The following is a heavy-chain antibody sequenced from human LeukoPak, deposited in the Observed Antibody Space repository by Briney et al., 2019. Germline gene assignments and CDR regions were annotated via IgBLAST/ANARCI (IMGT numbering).Heavy chain of an antibody. D-gene: IGHD2-2*02. Sequence: GGSLRLSCAASGFTFSSYSMNWVRQAPGKGLEWVSSISSSSSYIYYADSVKGRFTISRDNAKNSLYLQMNSLRAEDTAVYYCAKDTGRYAYQLLYSTPYDYWGQGTLVTVSS. V-gene: IGHV3-21*04. CDR2: ISSSSSYI. CDR1: GFTFSSYS. J-gene: IGHJ4*02. CDR3: AKDTGRYAYQLLYSTPYDY.